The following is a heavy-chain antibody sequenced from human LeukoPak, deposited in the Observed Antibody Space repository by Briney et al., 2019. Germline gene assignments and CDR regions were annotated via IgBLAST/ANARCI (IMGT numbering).Heavy chain of an antibody. J-gene: IGHJ4*02. CDR1: GFTFSSYW. D-gene: IGHD2-21*01. CDR3: AKDRLLNCRGDCYIFDY. CDR2: INSDGSST. V-gene: IGHV3-74*01. Sequence: GGSLRLSCAASGFTFSSYWMHWVRQAPGKGLVWVSRINSDGSSTSYADSVKGRFTISRDNAKNTLYLQLNGLRTEDTALYYCAKDRLLNCRGDCYIFDYWGQGTLVTVSS.